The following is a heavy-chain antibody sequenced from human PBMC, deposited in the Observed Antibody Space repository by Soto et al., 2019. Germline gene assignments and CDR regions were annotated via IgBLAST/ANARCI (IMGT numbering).Heavy chain of an antibody. Sequence: DVQLVETGGGLIQPGGPLRLSCAASGFIVSSSYMSWVRQAPGKGLEWVSVLYSDGRTYYADSVKGRFTISRDNSKNTLYLQMNSLSAEDTAVYYCARCSGWYGQCYFDCWGHGTLVTVSS. V-gene: IGHV3-53*02. CDR3: ARCSGWYGQCYFDC. CDR2: LYSDGRT. J-gene: IGHJ4*01. CDR1: GFIVSSSY. D-gene: IGHD6-13*01.